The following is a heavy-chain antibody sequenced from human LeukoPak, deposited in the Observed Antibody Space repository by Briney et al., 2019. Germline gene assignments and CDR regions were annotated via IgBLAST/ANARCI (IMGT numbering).Heavy chain of an antibody. V-gene: IGHV4-31*03. CDR2: IYYSGST. CDR1: GDSISGGGYY. J-gene: IGHJ2*01. Sequence: SQTLSLTCSVSGDSISGGGYYWNWIRQHPGKGLEWIGYIYYSGSTYYNPSLKSRVTISVDTSKNQFSLKLSSVTAVDTAVYYCARDLLSDGYIWYFDLWGRGTLVTVSS. D-gene: IGHD5-18*01. CDR3: ARDLLSDGYIWYFDL.